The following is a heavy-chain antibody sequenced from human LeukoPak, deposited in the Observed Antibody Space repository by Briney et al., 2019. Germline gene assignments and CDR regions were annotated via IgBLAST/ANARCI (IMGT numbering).Heavy chain of an antibody. CDR2: ISSSSSTI. J-gene: IGHJ3*02. Sequence: GGSLRLSCAASGFTFANYAMSWVRQAPGKGLEWVSYISSSSSTIYYADSVKGRFTISRDNAKNSLYLQMNSLRDEDTAVYYCARTGSIIVGGAFDIWGQGTMVTVSS. CDR3: ARTGSIIVGGAFDI. CDR1: GFTFANYA. D-gene: IGHD3-22*01. V-gene: IGHV3-48*02.